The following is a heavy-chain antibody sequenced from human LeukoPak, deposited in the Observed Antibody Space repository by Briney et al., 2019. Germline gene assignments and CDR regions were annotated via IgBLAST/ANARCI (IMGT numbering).Heavy chain of an antibody. CDR2: IYYNGST. D-gene: IGHD3-10*01. J-gene: IGHJ6*02. V-gene: IGHV4-59*01. Sequence: SETLSLTCTVSGGSISSYYWSWIRQPPGKGLEWIGYIYYNGSTKYNPSLKSRVTISVDTSENQFSLKLSSVTAADTAVFYCARTKYGSGRQLDVWGQGTTVTVSS. CDR3: ARTKYGSGRQLDV. CDR1: GGSISSYY.